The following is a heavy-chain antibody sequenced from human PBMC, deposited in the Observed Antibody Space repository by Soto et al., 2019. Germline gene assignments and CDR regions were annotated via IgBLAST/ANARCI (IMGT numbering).Heavy chain of an antibody. V-gene: IGHV5-10-1*01. J-gene: IGHJ3*02. CDR1: GYSFSSYW. Sequence: PGESLKISCKGSGYSFSSYWITWVRQMPGKGLEWMGKIDPGDSNTKYRPSFQGHVTISADKSISTAYLQWSSLKASDTAMYFCAMTYYYDSSGYYLFAFDIWGQGTMVTVSS. CDR2: IDPGDSNT. D-gene: IGHD3-22*01. CDR3: AMTYYYDSSGYYLFAFDI.